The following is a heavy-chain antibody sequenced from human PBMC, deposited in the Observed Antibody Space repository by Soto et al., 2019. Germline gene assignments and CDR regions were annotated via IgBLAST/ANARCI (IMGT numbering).Heavy chain of an antibody. CDR3: ARIGQLWFGELHYYGMDV. V-gene: IGHV1-2*02. CDR2: INPNSGGT. D-gene: IGHD3-10*01. CDR1: GYTFTGYY. J-gene: IGHJ6*02. Sequence: ASVKVSCKASGYTFTGYYMHWVRQAPGQGLEWMGWINPNSGGTNYAQKFQGGVTMTRDTSISTAYMELSRLRSDDTAVYYCARIGQLWFGELHYYGMDVWGQGTTVTVSS.